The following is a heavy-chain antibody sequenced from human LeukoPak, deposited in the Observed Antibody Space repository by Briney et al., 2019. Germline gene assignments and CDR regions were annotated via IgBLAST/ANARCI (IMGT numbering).Heavy chain of an antibody. Sequence: SETLSLTCAVYGGSFSGYYWSWIRQPPGKGLEWIGEINHSGSTNYNPSLKSRVTISVDTSKNQFSLKLSSVTAADTAVYYCARGVYYGSGNDFRFDPWGQGTLVTVSS. J-gene: IGHJ5*02. CDR3: ARGVYYGSGNDFRFDP. CDR1: GGSFSGYY. V-gene: IGHV4-34*01. CDR2: INHSGST. D-gene: IGHD3-10*01.